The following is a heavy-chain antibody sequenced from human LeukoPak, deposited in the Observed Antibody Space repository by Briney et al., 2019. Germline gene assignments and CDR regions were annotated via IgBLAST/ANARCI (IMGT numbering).Heavy chain of an antibody. J-gene: IGHJ4*02. D-gene: IGHD3-3*01. Sequence: GGSLRLSCAASGFTFSSYWMHWVRQAPGKGLEWVAFIRYDGSNKYYADSVKGRFTISRDNSKNTLYLQMNSLRAEDTAVYYCAKIDRRTYYDFWSGYPCFDYWGQGTLVTVSS. V-gene: IGHV3-30*02. CDR2: IRYDGSNK. CDR1: GFTFSSYW. CDR3: AKIDRRTYYDFWSGYPCFDY.